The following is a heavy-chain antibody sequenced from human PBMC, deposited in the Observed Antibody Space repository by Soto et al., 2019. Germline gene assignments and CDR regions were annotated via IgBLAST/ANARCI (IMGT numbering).Heavy chain of an antibody. Sequence: SETLSLTCTVSGVSIGNYYWSWVRQSPGKGLEFIGNFYHSGSTNYNPSLKSRVTISEDTSMNQFSLRLSSVTAADTAVYYCARLSVSRPGTYYYMDVWGTGTTVTVSS. D-gene: IGHD3-10*01. CDR1: GVSIGNYY. J-gene: IGHJ6*03. CDR3: ARLSVSRPGTYYYMDV. CDR2: FYHSGST. V-gene: IGHV4-59*08.